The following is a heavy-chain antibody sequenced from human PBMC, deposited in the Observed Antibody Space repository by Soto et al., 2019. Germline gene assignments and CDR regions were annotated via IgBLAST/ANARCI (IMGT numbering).Heavy chain of an antibody. V-gene: IGHV4-34*01. CDR1: GGSVRGYY. CDR3: ATMGTPATGLYFFAY. J-gene: IGHJ4*02. Sequence: SETLSLTCAVYGGSVRGYYWSWIRQPPGRGLEWIGEINDSGSTKYNPSLKSRVTISVDTSKNQFSLNLSFVTAADTAVYYCATMGTPATGLYFFAYWGQGSLVTVSS. D-gene: IGHD2-15*01. CDR2: INDSGST.